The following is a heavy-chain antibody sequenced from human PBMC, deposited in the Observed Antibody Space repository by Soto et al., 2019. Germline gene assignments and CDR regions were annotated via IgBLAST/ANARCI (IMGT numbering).Heavy chain of an antibody. CDR1: GGSISSYY. D-gene: IGHD3-10*01. CDR3: ARTYYYGSGSYYFDY. Sequence: SETLSLTCTVSGGSISSYYWSWIRQPPGKGLEWIGYIYYSGSTNYNPSLKSRVTISVDTPKNQFSLKLSFVPAADTAVYYCARTYYYGSGSYYFDYWGQGTLVTVSS. V-gene: IGHV4-59*08. CDR2: IYYSGST. J-gene: IGHJ4*02.